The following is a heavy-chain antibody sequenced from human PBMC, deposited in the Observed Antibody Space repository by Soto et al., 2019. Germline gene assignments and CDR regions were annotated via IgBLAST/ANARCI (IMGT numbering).Heavy chain of an antibody. D-gene: IGHD3-22*01. CDR3: ARDSVVVSFRPRNFDL. CDR1: GFSFNNYN. Sequence: TGGSLRLSCAASGFSFNNYNMNWVRQVPGKGLEWVSYITNTGDNTYYADSVKGRFTISRDNADNSLYLQMNSLRAEDTAIYYCARDSVVVSFRPRNFDLWGRGTQVTVSS. CDR2: ITNTGDNT. V-gene: IGHV3-48*01. J-gene: IGHJ2*01.